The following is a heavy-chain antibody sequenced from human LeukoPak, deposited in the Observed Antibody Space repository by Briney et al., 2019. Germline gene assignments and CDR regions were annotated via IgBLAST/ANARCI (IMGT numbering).Heavy chain of an antibody. CDR1: GFIFSNYW. J-gene: IGHJ6*02. CDR3: ARASQSGSHYDDYYGMDV. D-gene: IGHD1-26*01. CDR2: ISSSGSTI. Sequence: KTGGSLRLSCAASGFIFSNYWMSWIRQAPGKGLEWVSYISSSGSTIYYADSVKGRFTISRDNAKNSLYLQMNSLRAEDTAVYYCARASQSGSHYDDYYGMDVWGQGTTVTVSS. V-gene: IGHV3-11*01.